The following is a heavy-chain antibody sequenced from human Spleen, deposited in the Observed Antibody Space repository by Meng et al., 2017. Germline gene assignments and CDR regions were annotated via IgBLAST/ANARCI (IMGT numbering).Heavy chain of an antibody. CDR3: ARELGLGAFNI. Sequence: ASVKVSCKASGYTFTSYDINWVRQATGQGLEWMGWMNANSGKTGYAQKFQGRVTMTWDTSISTAYLDLSSLTSDDTAVYYCARELGLGAFNIWGQG. D-gene: IGHD3-16*01. CDR1: GYTFTSYD. V-gene: IGHV1-8*01. J-gene: IGHJ3*02. CDR2: MNANSGKT.